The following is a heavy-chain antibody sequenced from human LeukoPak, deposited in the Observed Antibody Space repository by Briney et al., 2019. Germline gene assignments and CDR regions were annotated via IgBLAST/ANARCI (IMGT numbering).Heavy chain of an antibody. CDR2: INWNGGST. J-gene: IGHJ4*02. CDR3: ARSIAAAGTGGYFDY. Sequence: PGGSLRLSCAASGFTFDDYGMSWVRQAPGKGLEWVSGINWNGGSTGYAGSVKGRFTISRDNAKNSLYLQMNSLRAEDTALYYCARSIAAAGTGGYFDYWGQGTLVTVSS. CDR1: GFTFDDYG. V-gene: IGHV3-20*04. D-gene: IGHD6-13*01.